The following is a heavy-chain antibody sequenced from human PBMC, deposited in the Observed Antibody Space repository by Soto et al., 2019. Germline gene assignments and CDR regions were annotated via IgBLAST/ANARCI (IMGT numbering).Heavy chain of an antibody. CDR1: GFTFSSYG. Sequence: QVQLVESGGGVVQPGRSLRLSCAASGFTFSSYGMHWVRQGPGKGLEWVAVIWFDGGNKYYADSLEGRFTISRDNSKNTLYLQMNSLRAEDTAVYYCARRYYYGTRSVPWALDIWGQGTMVTVSS. V-gene: IGHV3-33*01. CDR2: IWFDGGNK. D-gene: IGHD3-10*01. CDR3: ARRYYYGTRSVPWALDI. J-gene: IGHJ3*02.